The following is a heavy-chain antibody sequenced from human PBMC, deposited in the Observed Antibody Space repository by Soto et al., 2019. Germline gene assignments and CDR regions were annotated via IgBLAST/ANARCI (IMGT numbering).Heavy chain of an antibody. CDR1: GFTFSSYA. CDR2: ISGSGGST. D-gene: IGHD2-15*01. CDR3: AKVGEDIVVVVAATLRAFDI. J-gene: IGHJ3*02. V-gene: IGHV3-23*01. Sequence: GGSLRLSCAASGFTFSSYAMSWVRQAPGKGLEWVSAISGSGGSTYYADSVKGRFTISRDNSKNTLYLQMNSLRAEDTAVYYCAKVGEDIVVVVAATLRAFDIWGQGTMVTVSS.